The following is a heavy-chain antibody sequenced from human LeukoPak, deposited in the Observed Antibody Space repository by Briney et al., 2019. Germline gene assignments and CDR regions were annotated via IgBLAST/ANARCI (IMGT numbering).Heavy chain of an antibody. CDR2: INPNSGGT. J-gene: IGHJ4*02. Sequence: ASVKVSCKASGYTFTSYGISWVRQAPGQGLEWMGWINPNSGGTNYAQKFQGRVTMTSDTSISTAYMELSRLRSDDTAVYYCARAARQLTVDYWGQGTLVTVSS. CDR3: ARAARQLTVDY. D-gene: IGHD4/OR15-4a*01. V-gene: IGHV1-2*02. CDR1: GYTFTSYG.